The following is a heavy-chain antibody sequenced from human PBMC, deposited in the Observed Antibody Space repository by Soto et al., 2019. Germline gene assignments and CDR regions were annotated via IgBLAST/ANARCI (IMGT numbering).Heavy chain of an antibody. CDR2: IYWYDDK. CDR3: EHSAGYCSSTSWYAIFDY. Sequence: QITLKESGPTLVKPPQTLTLTCTFAGFSLSTSGVGVGWIRQPPGKALEWLALIYWYDDKRYSPSVKSRLTSTKDTSKNQVVLTMTNMDPVDTATYCCEHSAGYCSSTSWYAIFDYWGQGTMVIVSS. D-gene: IGHD2-2*01. J-gene: IGHJ4*02. V-gene: IGHV2-5*01. CDR1: GFSLSTSGVG.